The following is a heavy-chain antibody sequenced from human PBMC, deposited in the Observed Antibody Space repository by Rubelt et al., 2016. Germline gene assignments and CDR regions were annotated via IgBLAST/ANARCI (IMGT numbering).Heavy chain of an antibody. J-gene: IGHJ6*03. CDR1: GYTFTSYG. Sequence: QVQLVQSGAEVKKPGASVKVSCKASGYTFTSYGISWVRQAPGQGLEWMGWISAYNGNTNYAQKLQGRVTMTTDTSTSTAYMELRSRRSDDTAVYYCAREVVWGFWSGLMGTPGGYMDVWGKGTTVTVSS. D-gene: IGHD3-3*01. CDR2: ISAYNGNT. V-gene: IGHV1-18*01. CDR3: AREVVWGFWSGLMGTPGGYMDV.